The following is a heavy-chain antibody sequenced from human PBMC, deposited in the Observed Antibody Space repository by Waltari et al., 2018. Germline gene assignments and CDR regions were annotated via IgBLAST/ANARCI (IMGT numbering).Heavy chain of an antibody. Sequence: QVHLVQSAAEVKSPGATVKVPCKPSGYSLTSYDIQWVRQATGQGPEWMGWMNPSGGDTDYAQKFQGRVTMTTNTSISTAYLHLSSLRSEDTAVYYCARAVGGAARGYYGMDVWGQGTTVTVSS. CDR1: GYSLTSYD. CDR3: ARAVGGAARGYYGMDV. V-gene: IGHV1-8*01. D-gene: IGHD1-26*01. J-gene: IGHJ6*02. CDR2: MNPSGGDT.